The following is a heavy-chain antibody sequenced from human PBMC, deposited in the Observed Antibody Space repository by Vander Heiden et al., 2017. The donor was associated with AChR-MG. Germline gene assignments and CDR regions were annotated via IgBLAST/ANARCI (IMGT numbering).Heavy chain of an antibody. CDR3: AKGHGAMVQGGYMDV. CDR1: GFTFSSYA. D-gene: IGHD3-10*01. CDR2: IRGSGGST. V-gene: IGHV3-23*01. J-gene: IGHJ6*03. Sequence: EVQLLESGGGLVQPGGSLRLSCAASGFTFSSYAMIWGRQAPGKGLEWVSAIRGSGGSTYDADSVKGRFTISRDNSKNTLYLQMNSLRAEDTAVYDCAKGHGAMVQGGYMDVWGKGTTGNVAS.